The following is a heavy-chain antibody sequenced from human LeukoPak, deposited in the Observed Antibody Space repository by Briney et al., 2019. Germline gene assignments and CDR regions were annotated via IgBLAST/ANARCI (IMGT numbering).Heavy chain of an antibody. CDR3: ARLPRGLFGEFLNFDL. CDR1: GWSFSGYY. V-gene: IGHV4-34*01. D-gene: IGHD3-10*02. J-gene: IGHJ4*02. CDR2: INHSGST. Sequence: PSETMSLTCAVYGWSFSGYYWSWIRQPPGKGLEWIGEINHSGSTNYNPSLKSRVTISVDTSKNQFSLKLSSVTAADTAVYYCARLPRGLFGEFLNFDLWGQGTPVTASS.